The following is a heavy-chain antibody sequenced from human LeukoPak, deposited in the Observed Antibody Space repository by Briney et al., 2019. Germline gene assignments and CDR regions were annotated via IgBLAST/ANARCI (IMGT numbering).Heavy chain of an antibody. CDR1: GFTFSNHA. CDR2: INISGGST. V-gene: IGHV3-23*01. D-gene: IGHD2/OR15-2a*01. CDR3: AKGESKDYLNYFDYLNYFDH. Sequence: PGGSLRLSCAASGFTFSNHAMSWVRQAPGKGLEWVSTINISGGSTFYADSVKGRFTISRDNSKNTLYLQMNSLRAEDTAVYYWAKGESKDYLNYFDYLNYFDHWGQGALVTVSS. J-gene: IGHJ4*02.